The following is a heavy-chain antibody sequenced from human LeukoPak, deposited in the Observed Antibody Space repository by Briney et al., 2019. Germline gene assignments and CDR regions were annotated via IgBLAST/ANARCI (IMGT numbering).Heavy chain of an antibody. CDR1: GGSISSSSYY. CDR3: ARTGYLADAFDI. J-gene: IGHJ3*02. V-gene: IGHV4-39*07. Sequence: SETLSLTCTVSGGSISSSSYYWGWIRQPPGKGLEWIGSTYYSGSTYYNPSLKSRVTISVDTSKNQFSLKLSSVTAADTAVYYCARTGYLADAFDIWGQGTMVTVSS. D-gene: IGHD3-9*01. CDR2: TYYSGST.